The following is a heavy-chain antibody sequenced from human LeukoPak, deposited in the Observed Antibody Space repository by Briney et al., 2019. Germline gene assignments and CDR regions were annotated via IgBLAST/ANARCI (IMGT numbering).Heavy chain of an antibody. D-gene: IGHD1-26*01. J-gene: IGHJ4*02. Sequence: SETLSLTCTVSGYSISSGYYWGWIRQPPGKGLEWIGSIYHSGSTYYNPSLKSRVTISVDTSKNQFSLKLSSVTAADTAVYYCARVGRERELPRVDYWGQGTLVTVSS. CDR2: IYHSGST. CDR3: ARVGRERELPRVDY. V-gene: IGHV4-38-2*02. CDR1: GYSISSGYY.